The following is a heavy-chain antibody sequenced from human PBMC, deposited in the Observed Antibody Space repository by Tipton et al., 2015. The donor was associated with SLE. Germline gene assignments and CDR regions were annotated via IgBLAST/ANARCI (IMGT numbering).Heavy chain of an antibody. V-gene: IGHV4-39*02. Sequence: GLVKPSETLSLTCAVHGGSIGSSSYYWGWIRQPPGKGLEWIATMFYSGSTYYNPSLKSRVTTSVDTSNNQFSLKLTSVTAADTALYYCAIDPATGYFDYWGQGSLVTVSS. CDR1: GGSIGSSSYY. CDR2: MFYSGST. D-gene: IGHD3-9*01. J-gene: IGHJ4*02. CDR3: AIDPATGYFDY.